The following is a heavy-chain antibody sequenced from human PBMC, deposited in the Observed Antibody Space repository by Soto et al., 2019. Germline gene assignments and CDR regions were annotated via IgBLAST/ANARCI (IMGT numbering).Heavy chain of an antibody. Sequence: SVKVSCKASGFTFTNSAIQWVRQARGQRLEWIGWIVVGSGNTNYAQKFQERLTITRDMSTSTAYMELSSLRSEDTAVYYCARRSGGSCYDSFDPWGQGTLVTVSS. CDR1: GFTFTNSA. CDR3: ARRSGGSCYDSFDP. V-gene: IGHV1-58*02. CDR2: IVVGSGNT. D-gene: IGHD2-15*01. J-gene: IGHJ5*02.